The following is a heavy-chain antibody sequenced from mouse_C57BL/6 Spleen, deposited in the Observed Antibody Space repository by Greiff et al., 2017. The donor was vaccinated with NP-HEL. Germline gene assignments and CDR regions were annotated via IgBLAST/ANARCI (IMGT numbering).Heavy chain of an antibody. CDR1: GFTFSDYY. V-gene: IGHV5-16*01. D-gene: IGHD2-4*01. J-gene: IGHJ3*01. Sequence: EVQLVESEGGLVQPGSSMKLSCTASGFTFSDYYMAWVRQVPEKGLEWVANINYDGSSTYYLDSLKSRFIISRDNAKNILYLQMSSLKSEDTATYYCASYYDGFAYWGQGTLVTVSA. CDR3: ASYYDGFAY. CDR2: INYDGSST.